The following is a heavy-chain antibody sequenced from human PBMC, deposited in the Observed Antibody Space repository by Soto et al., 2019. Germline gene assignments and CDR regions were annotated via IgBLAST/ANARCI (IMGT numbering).Heavy chain of an antibody. D-gene: IGHD3-10*01. Sequence: PGGSLRLSCAAAGFTFSNHAMSWVRQAPGKGLEWVSVISGSGGSTYYADSVKGRFTISRDNSKNTLYLQMNSLRAEDTEVIFRENWF. CDR1: GFTFSNHA. V-gene: IGHV3-23*01. J-gene: IGHJ5*01. CDR2: ISGSGGST. CDR3: ENWF.